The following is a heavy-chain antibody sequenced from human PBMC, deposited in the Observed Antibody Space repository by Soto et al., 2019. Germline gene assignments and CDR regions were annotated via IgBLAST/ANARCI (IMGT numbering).Heavy chain of an antibody. J-gene: IGHJ3*02. CDR3: ARGWSHTGAFDI. CDR2: IGTAGDT. Sequence: GSLRLSCAASGFTFSSYDMHCVRQATGKGLEWVSAIGTAGDTYYPGSVKGRFTISRENAKNSLYLQMNSLRAEDTAVYYCARGWSHTGAFDIWGQGTMVTVSS. CDR1: GFTFSSYD. V-gene: IGHV3-13*01.